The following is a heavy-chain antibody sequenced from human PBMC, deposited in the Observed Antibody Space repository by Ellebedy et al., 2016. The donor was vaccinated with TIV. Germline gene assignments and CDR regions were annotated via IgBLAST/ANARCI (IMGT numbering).Heavy chain of an antibody. CDR3: ARAVASGYSHYYFDY. V-gene: IGHV1-3*01. CDR2: INAVNGNT. CDR1: GYTFTSYA. D-gene: IGHD3-22*01. J-gene: IGHJ4*02. Sequence: AASVKVSCKASGYTFTSYAMHWVRQAPGQRLEWMGWINAVNGNTKYSQKFQGRVTITRDTSASTANMELSSLRSEDTAVYYCARAVASGYSHYYFDYWGQGTLVTVSS.